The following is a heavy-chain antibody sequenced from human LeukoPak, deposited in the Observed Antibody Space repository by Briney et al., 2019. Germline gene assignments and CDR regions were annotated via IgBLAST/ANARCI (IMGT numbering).Heavy chain of an antibody. Sequence: PSETLSLTCTVSGGSISSYYWSWIRQPPGKGLEWIGYIYYSGSTNYNPSLKSRVTTSVDTSKNQFSLKLSSVTAADTAVYYCASFEAAAGTHFDYWGQGTLVTVSS. CDR3: ASFEAAAGTHFDY. CDR2: IYYSGST. CDR1: GGSISSYY. D-gene: IGHD6-13*01. V-gene: IGHV4-59*01. J-gene: IGHJ4*02.